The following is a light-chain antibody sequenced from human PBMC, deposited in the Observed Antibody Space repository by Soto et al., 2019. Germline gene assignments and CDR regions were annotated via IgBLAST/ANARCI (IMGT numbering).Light chain of an antibody. CDR2: GAS. J-gene: IGKJ1*01. Sequence: EIVLTQSPGTLSLSPGDRATLSCRASQSVRSSSLAWYQQKPGQAPRLLIYGASSRATGIPDRFSGSGSGTDFTLTISGLEPEDFAVYYCQRYGSSPPRTFGQGTKVDIK. CDR3: QRYGSSPPRT. V-gene: IGKV3-20*01. CDR1: QSVRSSS.